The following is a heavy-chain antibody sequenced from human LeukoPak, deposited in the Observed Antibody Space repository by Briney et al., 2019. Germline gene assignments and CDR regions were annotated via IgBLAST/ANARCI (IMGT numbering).Heavy chain of an antibody. D-gene: IGHD6-25*01. J-gene: IGHJ5*02. CDR1: GGSISSYY. V-gene: IGHV4-59*01. Sequence: SETLSLTCTVSGGSISSYYWSWIRQPPGKGLEWIGYIYYSGSTNYNPSLESRVTISVDTSKNQFSLKLSSVTAADTAVYYCARGGRAYNWLDPWGQGTLVTVSS. CDR3: ARGGRAYNWLDP. CDR2: IYYSGST.